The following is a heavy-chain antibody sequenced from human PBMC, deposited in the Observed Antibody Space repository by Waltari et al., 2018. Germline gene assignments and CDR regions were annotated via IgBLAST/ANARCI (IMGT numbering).Heavy chain of an antibody. Sequence: QVQLQESGPGLVKPSATLSLTCTVSGGSISSYYWSWSRQPAGKGLEWIGRIYTSGSTNYNPSLKSRVTMSVDTSKNQFSLKLSSVTAADTAVYYCAREAGSGWYRWFDPWGQGTLVTVSS. V-gene: IGHV4-4*07. CDR1: GGSISSYY. J-gene: IGHJ5*02. CDR3: AREAGSGWYRWFDP. D-gene: IGHD6-19*01. CDR2: IYTSGST.